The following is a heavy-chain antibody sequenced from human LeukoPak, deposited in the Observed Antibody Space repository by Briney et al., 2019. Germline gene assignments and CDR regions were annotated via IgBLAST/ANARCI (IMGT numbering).Heavy chain of an antibody. Sequence: SETLSLTCTVSGGSISGSYWNWIRQPPGKGLEWIGYICSSGSTNYNPSLKSRVTISVDTSKNQFSLRLSSVTAADTAVYYCARKGHFDFTFDYWGQGTLVTVSS. J-gene: IGHJ4*02. CDR1: GGSISGSY. D-gene: IGHD3-9*01. V-gene: IGHV4-59*01. CDR3: ARKGHFDFTFDY. CDR2: ICSSGST.